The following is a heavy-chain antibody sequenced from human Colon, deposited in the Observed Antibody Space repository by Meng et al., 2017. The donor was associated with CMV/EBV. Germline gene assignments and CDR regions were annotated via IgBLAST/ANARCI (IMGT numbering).Heavy chain of an antibody. CDR2: ISGGGTTP. D-gene: IGHD3-3*01. Sequence: GESLKISCTASGFSVAINHMNWVRQAPGKGLEWVSAISGGGTTPFYADSVRGRFTISRDNSGNRLYLQMDNLRADDTAIYYCAKGAEYFDFWTTPDWGQGTLVTVSS. J-gene: IGHJ4*02. V-gene: IGHV3-23*01. CDR1: GFSVAINH. CDR3: AKGAEYFDFWTTPD.